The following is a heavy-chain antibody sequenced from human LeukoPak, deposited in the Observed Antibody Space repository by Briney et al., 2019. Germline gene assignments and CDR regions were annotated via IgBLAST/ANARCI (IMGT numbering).Heavy chain of an antibody. J-gene: IGHJ4*02. Sequence: PGGSLRLSCVVSGFTFSNAWMSWIRQAPGKGREWVGRIKTKTDGDRTDYAAPVEGRFNISRDDSKNTLSLQMNSLKTEATAVYYCVRGPARIRYWGQGTLVTVSS. D-gene: IGHD6-6*01. CDR3: VRGPARIRY. V-gene: IGHV3-15*01. CDR2: IKTKTDGDRT. CDR1: GFTFSNAW.